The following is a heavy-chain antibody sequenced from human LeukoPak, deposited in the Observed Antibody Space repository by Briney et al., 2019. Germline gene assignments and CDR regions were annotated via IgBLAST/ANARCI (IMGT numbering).Heavy chain of an antibody. CDR2: IRYDGSNK. Sequence: PGRSLRLSCAASGFTFSSYGMHWVRQAPGKGLEWVAFIRYDGSNKYYADSVKGRFTISRDNSKNTLYLQMNSLRAEDTAVYYCAKDFSGYCSSTSCYPFDYWGQGTLVTVSS. D-gene: IGHD2-2*01. J-gene: IGHJ4*02. CDR3: AKDFSGYCSSTSCYPFDY. CDR1: GFTFSSYG. V-gene: IGHV3-30*02.